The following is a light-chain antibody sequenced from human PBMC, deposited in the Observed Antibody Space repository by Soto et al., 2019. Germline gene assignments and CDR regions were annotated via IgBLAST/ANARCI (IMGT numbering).Light chain of an antibody. V-gene: IGKV1-5*03. CDR3: QNYNSYSEA. Sequence: DIQMTQSPSTLSGSVGDRVTITCRASQTISSWLAWYQQKPGKAPKLLIYKASTLKSGVPSRFSCSGSGTEFTLTISSLQPDYFATYYCQNYNSYSEAFGQGTKVEIK. J-gene: IGKJ1*01. CDR1: QTISSW. CDR2: KAS.